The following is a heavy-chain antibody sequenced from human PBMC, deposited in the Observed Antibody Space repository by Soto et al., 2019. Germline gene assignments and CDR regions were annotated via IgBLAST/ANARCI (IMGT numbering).Heavy chain of an antibody. D-gene: IGHD6-19*01. J-gene: IGHJ6*02. CDR3: AKVRYSSPMGYYYGIDV. Sequence: SVKVSCKASRVAFSKFILTWVGQAPGLGLEGVGGIIPIFGTANYAQKFQGRVTITADESTSTSYMEVNNLRSEATAVYSCAKVRYSSPMGYYYGIDVWGQGTTVTVSS. CDR1: RVAFSKFI. V-gene: IGHV1-69*13. CDR2: IIPIFGTA.